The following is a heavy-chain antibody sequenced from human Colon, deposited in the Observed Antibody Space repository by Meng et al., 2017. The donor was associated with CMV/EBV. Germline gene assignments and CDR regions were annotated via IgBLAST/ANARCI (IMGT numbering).Heavy chain of an antibody. CDR2: INTRGSTI. J-gene: IGHJ4*02. V-gene: IGHV3-48*03. CDR1: GFVFSSYE. CDR3: ASGLPAAPRSAFDY. D-gene: IGHD2-2*01. Sequence: GESLKISCAVSGFVFSSYEMDWVRQAPGKGLEWVAYINTRGSTISYADSVRGRFTISRDNAKNTLYLQMNSLRAEDTAVYYCASGLPAAPRSAFDYWGQGTPVTVSS.